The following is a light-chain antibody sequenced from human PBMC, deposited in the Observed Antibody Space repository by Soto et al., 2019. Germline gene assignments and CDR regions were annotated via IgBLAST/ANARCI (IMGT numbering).Light chain of an antibody. CDR3: QQYQTYST. V-gene: IGKV3-15*01. CDR2: AAS. J-gene: IGKJ5*01. CDR1: QSVNSN. Sequence: VMTQSPSTLSVSPGERATLACMASQSVNSNLAWYQKKPGQAPRLLIYAASTRATGIPARFSGSGSGTEFTLTISSLQPDDFATYFCQQYQTYSTFGQGTRLEI.